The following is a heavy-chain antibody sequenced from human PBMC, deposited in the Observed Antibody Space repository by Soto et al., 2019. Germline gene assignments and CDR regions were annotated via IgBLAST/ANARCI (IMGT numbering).Heavy chain of an antibody. J-gene: IGHJ6*02. V-gene: IGHV1-69*01. D-gene: IGHD5-18*01. CDR2: IIPIFGTA. CDR1: GGTFSSDA. CDR3: ARAGEDTAMGEGDYYYYYGMDV. Sequence: KGSCEASGGTFSSDAISWLRQAPGQGLEWMGGIIPIFGTANYAQKFQGRVTITADESTSTAYMGLSSLRSEDTAVYYCARAGEDTAMGEGDYYYYYGMDVWGQGTTVTVSS.